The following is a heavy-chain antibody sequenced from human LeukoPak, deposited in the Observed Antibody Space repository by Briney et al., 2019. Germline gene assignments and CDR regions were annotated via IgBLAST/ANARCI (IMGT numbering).Heavy chain of an antibody. J-gene: IGHJ4*02. CDR1: GGSISSYY. V-gene: IGHV4-59*01. Sequence: SETLSLTCTVSGGSISSYYWSWIRQPPGKGLEWIGYIYYSGSTNYNPSLKSRVTISVDTSKNQFSLKLSSVTAADTAVYYCARVAEYHDSSGYHSHFDYWGQGTLVTVSS. CDR3: ARVAEYHDSSGYHSHFDY. CDR2: IYYSGST. D-gene: IGHD3-22*01.